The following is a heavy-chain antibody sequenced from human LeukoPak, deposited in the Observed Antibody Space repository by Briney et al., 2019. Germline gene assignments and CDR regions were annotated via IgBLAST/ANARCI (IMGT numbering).Heavy chain of an antibody. Sequence: GASVKVSRKASGYTFTSYYMHWVRQAPGQGLEWMGIINPSGGSTSYAQKFQGRVTMTRDTSTSTVYMELSSLRSEDTAVYYCAAAVDSSGYYYRALFDYWGQGTLVTVSS. CDR2: INPSGGST. D-gene: IGHD3-22*01. CDR3: AAAVDSSGYYYRALFDY. V-gene: IGHV1-46*01. J-gene: IGHJ4*02. CDR1: GYTFTSYY.